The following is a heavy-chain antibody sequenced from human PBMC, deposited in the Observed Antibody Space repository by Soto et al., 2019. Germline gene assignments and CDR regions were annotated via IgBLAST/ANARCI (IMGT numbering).Heavy chain of an antibody. CDR3: ARFGRGQTAAGYYYYGMDV. V-gene: IGHV1-3*01. D-gene: IGHD6-13*01. CDR2: INAGNGNT. Sequence: GASVKVSCKASGYTFTSYAMHWVRQAPGQRLEWMGWINAGNGNTKYSQKFQGRVTITRDTSASTAYMELSSLRSEDTAVYYCARFGRGQTAAGYYYYGMDVWGQGTTVTVSS. CDR1: GYTFTSYA. J-gene: IGHJ6*02.